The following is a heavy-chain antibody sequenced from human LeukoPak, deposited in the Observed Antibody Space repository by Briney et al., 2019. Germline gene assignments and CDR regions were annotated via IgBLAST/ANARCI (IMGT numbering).Heavy chain of an antibody. CDR1: GGSISSSSYY. J-gene: IGHJ4*02. CDR3: ARVGRGGTYFDY. CDR2: IYYSGST. Sequence: SETLSLTCTVSGGSISSSSYYWGWIRQPPGKELEWIGSIYYSGSTYYNPSLKSRVTILVDTSRNQFSLKLSSVTAADTAVYYCARVGRGGTYFDYWAQGTLVTVSS. D-gene: IGHD2-15*01. V-gene: IGHV4-39*07.